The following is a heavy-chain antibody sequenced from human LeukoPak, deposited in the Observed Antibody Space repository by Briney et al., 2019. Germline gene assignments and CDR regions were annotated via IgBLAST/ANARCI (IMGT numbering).Heavy chain of an antibody. V-gene: IGHV3-23*01. J-gene: IGHJ4*02. CDR3: TKASSGGRCYYAVDF. CDR1: GFSFNTYA. Sequence: GGSLTLSCAASGFSFNTYAMGWVRRAPGKGLEWVSGIGNRGSDTFYADSVKGRFTVSRDNSKNTVFLQMNSLRAEDTAVYYCTKASSGGRCYYAVDFWGQGTLVTVSS. D-gene: IGHD2-15*01. CDR2: IGNRGSDT.